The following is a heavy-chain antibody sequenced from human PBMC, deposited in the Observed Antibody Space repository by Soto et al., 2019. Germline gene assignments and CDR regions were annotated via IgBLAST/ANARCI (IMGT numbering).Heavy chain of an antibody. V-gene: IGHV3-33*01. CDR1: GFTFSSYG. J-gene: IGHJ6*02. D-gene: IGHD5-12*01. Sequence: QVQLVESGGGVVQPGRSLRLSCAASGFTFSSYGMHWVRQAPGKGLEWVAVIWYDGSNKYYADSVKGRFTISRDNSKNTLYLQMNSLRAEDTAVYYCARESEDIQGEEIVATINYGMDVWGQGTTVTVSS. CDR3: ARESEDIQGEEIVATINYGMDV. CDR2: IWYDGSNK.